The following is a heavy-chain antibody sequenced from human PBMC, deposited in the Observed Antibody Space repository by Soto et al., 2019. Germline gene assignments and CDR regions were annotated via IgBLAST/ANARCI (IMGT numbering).Heavy chain of an antibody. CDR2: IYRDDDK. CDR3: AHRTGGSFDP. J-gene: IGHJ5*02. D-gene: IGHD3-10*01. V-gene: IGHV2-5*02. Sequence: GLDLEWLALIYRDDDKRYSPSLKSRLTITKDTSKNQVVLTMTNMDPVDTATYYCAHRTGGSFDPWGQGTLVTVSS.